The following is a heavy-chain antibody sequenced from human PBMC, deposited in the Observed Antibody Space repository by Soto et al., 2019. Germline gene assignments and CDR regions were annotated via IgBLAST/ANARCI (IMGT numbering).Heavy chain of an antibody. Sequence: EVQLLESGGGLVQPGGSLRLSCAASGFTFSSYAMNWVRQAPGKGLEWVSAISGSGGSIYYADSVKGRFTISRDNSKNKLFLQMNSLRAEDTAVYYCSKTSAARIAVAPWGRFDYWGQGTLVTVSS. J-gene: IGHJ4*02. CDR2: ISGSGGSI. V-gene: IGHV3-23*01. CDR3: SKTSAARIAVAPWGRFDY. CDR1: GFTFSSYA. D-gene: IGHD6-19*01.